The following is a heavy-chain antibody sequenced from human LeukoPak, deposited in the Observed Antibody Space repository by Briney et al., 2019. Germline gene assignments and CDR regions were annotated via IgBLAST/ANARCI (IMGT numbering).Heavy chain of an antibody. V-gene: IGHV4-39*07. D-gene: IGHD5-18*01. J-gene: IGHJ4*02. CDR3: ASGRDSYGLDY. Sequence: SETLSLTCTVSGGSISSSSYYWGWIRQPPGKGLEWIGSIYYSGSTYYNPSLKSRVTISVDTSKNQFSLKLSSVTAADTAVYYCASGRDSYGLDYWGQGTLVTVSS. CDR2: IYYSGST. CDR1: GGSISSSSYY.